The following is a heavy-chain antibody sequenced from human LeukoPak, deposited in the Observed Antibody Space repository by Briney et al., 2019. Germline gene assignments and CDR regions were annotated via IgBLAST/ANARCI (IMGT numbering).Heavy chain of an antibody. D-gene: IGHD3-22*01. Sequence: SETLSLTCTVSGVSVSGYTWTWIRQPPGKGLEYIGYIYYSGSTNHNPSLKSRVTISVDTAKNQFSLKLSSVTAADTAVYYCARRSKDSSGYYHFDYWGQGTLVTVSS. CDR2: IYYSGST. CDR3: ARRSKDSSGYYHFDY. J-gene: IGHJ4*02. CDR1: GVSVSGYT. V-gene: IGHV4-59*02.